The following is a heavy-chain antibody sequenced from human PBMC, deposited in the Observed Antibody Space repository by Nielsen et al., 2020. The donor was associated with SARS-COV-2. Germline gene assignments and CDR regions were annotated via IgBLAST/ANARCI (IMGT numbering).Heavy chain of an antibody. D-gene: IGHD6-19*01. CDR1: GFTFTAYS. CDR2: ISNSGSVI. V-gene: IGHV3-48*04. CDR3: ARDPGVAVGEDGFDT. Sequence: GESLKISCAASGFTFTAYSMNWVRQAPGKGLEWVSYISNSGSVISYADSLKSRFTISRDNAQNSLYLQMNSLRVEDTGIYYCARDPGVAVGEDGFDTWGQGTMVTVSS. J-gene: IGHJ3*02.